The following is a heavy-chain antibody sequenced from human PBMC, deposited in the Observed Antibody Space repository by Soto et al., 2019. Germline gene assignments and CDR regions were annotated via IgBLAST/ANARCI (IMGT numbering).Heavy chain of an antibody. V-gene: IGHV3-30-3*01. D-gene: IGHD6-13*01. J-gene: IGHJ4*02. CDR3: ARDGAAGFDY. Sequence: PGGSLRLSCAASGSTFSSYAMHWVRQAPGKGLEWVAVISYDGSNKYYADSVKGRFTISRDNSKNTLYLQMDSLRAEDTAVYYCARDGAAGFDYWGQGTLVTVSS. CDR1: GSTFSSYA. CDR2: ISYDGSNK.